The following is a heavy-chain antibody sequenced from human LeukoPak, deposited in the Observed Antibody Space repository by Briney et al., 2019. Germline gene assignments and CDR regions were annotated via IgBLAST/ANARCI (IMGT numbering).Heavy chain of an antibody. CDR2: ISTRGGGI. Sequence: GGSLRLSCAGSGFMFSNHAMSWVRQAPGKGLEWVSGISTRGGGIYYADSVKGRFTISRDNSRNTLYLQMKSLRAEDTAVYYCAKDGFDYYDSSGYYYFDYWGQGTLVTVSS. CDR1: GFMFSNHA. J-gene: IGHJ4*02. CDR3: AKDGFDYYDSSGYYYFDY. D-gene: IGHD3-22*01. V-gene: IGHV3-23*01.